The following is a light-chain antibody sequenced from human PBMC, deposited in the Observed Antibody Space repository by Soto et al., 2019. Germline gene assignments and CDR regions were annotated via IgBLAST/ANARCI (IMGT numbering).Light chain of an antibody. CDR1: QSLLHSNGYNY. Sequence: DIVMTQSPLSLPVTPGEPASISCRSGQSLLHSNGYNYLDWYLQKPGQSPQLLIYLGSNRASGVPDRFSGSGSGTDFTLKISRVEAEDVGVYYCMQALQTPQYTFGQGTKLEIK. J-gene: IGKJ2*01. V-gene: IGKV2-28*01. CDR3: MQALQTPQYT. CDR2: LGS.